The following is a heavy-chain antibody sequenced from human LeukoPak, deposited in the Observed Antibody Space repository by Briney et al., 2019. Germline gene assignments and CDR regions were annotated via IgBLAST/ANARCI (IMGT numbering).Heavy chain of an antibody. V-gene: IGHV5-10-1*01. D-gene: IGHD5-12*01. Sequence: GESLKISCKGSGYSFTSYWISWLRQMPGKGLEWMGRIDPSDSYTNYSPSFQGHVTISADKSISTAYLQWSSLKASDTAMYFCARQQRPAATILDYWGQGTLVTVSS. J-gene: IGHJ4*02. CDR2: IDPSDSYT. CDR3: ARQQRPAATILDY. CDR1: GYSFTSYW.